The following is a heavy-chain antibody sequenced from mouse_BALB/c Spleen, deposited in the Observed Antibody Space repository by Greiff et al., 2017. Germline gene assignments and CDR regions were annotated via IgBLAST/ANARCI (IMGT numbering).Heavy chain of an antibody. Sequence: QVQLQQSGPGLVAPSQSLSITCTVSGFSLTDYGVSWIRQPPGKGLEWLGVIWGGGSTYYNSALKSRLSISKDNSKSQVFLKMNSLQTDDTAMYYCAKIYYYGSSYHFAYWGQGTLVTVSA. CDR1: GFSLTDYG. D-gene: IGHD1-1*01. V-gene: IGHV2-6-5*01. CDR2: IWGGGST. CDR3: AKIYYYGSSYHFAY. J-gene: IGHJ3*01.